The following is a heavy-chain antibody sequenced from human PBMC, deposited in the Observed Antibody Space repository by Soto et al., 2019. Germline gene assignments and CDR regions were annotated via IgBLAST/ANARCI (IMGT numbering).Heavy chain of an antibody. CDR1: GGTFSSYA. Sequence: QVQLVQSGAEVKKPGSSVKVPCKASGGTFSSYAISWVRQAPGQGLEWMGGIIPIFGTANYAQKFQGRVTITADESTSTAYMELSSLRSEDTAVYYCARDREGDIVVVPAAIRWNYYYRMDVWGQGTTVTVSS. CDR3: ARDREGDIVVVPAAIRWNYYYRMDV. V-gene: IGHV1-69*01. J-gene: IGHJ6*02. D-gene: IGHD2-2*02. CDR2: IIPIFGTA.